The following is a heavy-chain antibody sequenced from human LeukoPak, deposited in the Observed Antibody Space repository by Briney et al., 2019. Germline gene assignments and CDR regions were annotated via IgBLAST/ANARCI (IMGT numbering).Heavy chain of an antibody. J-gene: IGHJ4*02. V-gene: IGHV3-21*01. Sequence: RGSLRLSCAASGFTFSSYSMNWVRQAPGKGLEWVSSISSSSSYIYYADSVKGRFTISRDNAKNSLYLQMNSLRAEDTAVYYCAGGATTNDYWGQGTLVTVSS. D-gene: IGHD5-12*01. CDR3: AGGATTNDY. CDR1: GFTFSSYS. CDR2: ISSSSSYI.